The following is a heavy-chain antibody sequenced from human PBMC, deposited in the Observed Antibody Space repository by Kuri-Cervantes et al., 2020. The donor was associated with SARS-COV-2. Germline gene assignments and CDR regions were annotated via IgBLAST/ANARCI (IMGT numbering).Heavy chain of an antibody. J-gene: IGHJ4*02. CDR2: ISGSGGST. Sequence: ETLSLTCAASGFTFSSYAMSWVRQAPGKGLEWVSAISGSGGSTYYADSVKGRFTISRDNSKNTLYLQMNSLRAEDTAVYYCAKSPGDNRPLWFSYWGQGTLVTVSS. V-gene: IGHV3-23*01. D-gene: IGHD3-10*01. CDR1: GFTFSSYA. CDR3: AKSPGDNRPLWFSY.